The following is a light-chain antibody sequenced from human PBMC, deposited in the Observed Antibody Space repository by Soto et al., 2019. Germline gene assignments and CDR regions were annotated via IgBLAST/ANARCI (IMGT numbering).Light chain of an antibody. Sequence: QSVLTQPPSVSGAPGQRVTISCTGSSSNIGAGSDVHWYQHLPGIAPKLLISGNTNRPSGVPDRFSGSKSGTSASLAITGLQAEDEADYYCQSYDSSLSAWVFGGGTKLTVL. CDR2: GNT. J-gene: IGLJ3*02. CDR1: SSNIGAGSD. V-gene: IGLV1-40*01. CDR3: QSYDSSLSAWV.